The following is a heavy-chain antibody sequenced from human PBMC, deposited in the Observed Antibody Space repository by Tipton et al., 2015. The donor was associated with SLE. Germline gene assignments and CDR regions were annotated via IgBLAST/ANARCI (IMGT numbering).Heavy chain of an antibody. CDR3: ARTLHYDTNGYFYGWLDP. D-gene: IGHD3-22*01. CDR1: GASISSDNW. V-gene: IGHV4-4*01. Sequence: GLVKPSGTLSLTCSVSGASISSDNWWTWVRQAPGKGLEWIGQINPSGNTGYNPTLKSRRTISRDTSKNQFSLNLTTVTAAVTDVYWCARTLHYDTNGYFYGWLDPWGQGILVTVFS. CDR2: INPSGNT. J-gene: IGHJ5*02.